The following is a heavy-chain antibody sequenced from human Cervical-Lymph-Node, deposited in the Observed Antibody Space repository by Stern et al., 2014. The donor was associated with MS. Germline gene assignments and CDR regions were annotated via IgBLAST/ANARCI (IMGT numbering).Heavy chain of an antibody. J-gene: IGHJ6*02. Sequence: QLQLQESGPGLVKPSQTLSLTCTVSGGSISSGSYYWSWIRQPAGKGLEWIGRIYTSGSTNYNPSLKSRVTISVDTSTNQFSLKRTSVTAADTAVYYCARDCRLRYFDNYGMDVWGQGTTVTVSS. CDR1: GGSISSGSYY. D-gene: IGHD3-9*01. V-gene: IGHV4-61*02. CDR2: IYTSGST. CDR3: ARDCRLRYFDNYGMDV.